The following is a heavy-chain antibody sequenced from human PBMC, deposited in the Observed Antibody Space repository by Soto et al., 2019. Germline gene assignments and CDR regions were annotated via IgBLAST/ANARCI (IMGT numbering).Heavy chain of an antibody. CDR2: INAGNGNT. V-gene: IGHV1-3*01. J-gene: IGHJ5*02. CDR3: ARVRPIVVVPAAPGEWFDP. CDR1: GYTFTSYA. D-gene: IGHD2-2*01. Sequence: ASVKVSCKASGYTFTSYAMHWVRQAPGQRLEWMGWINAGNGNTKYSQKFQGRVTITRDTSASTAYMELSSLRAEDTAVYYCARVRPIVVVPAAPGEWFDPWGQGTLVTVS.